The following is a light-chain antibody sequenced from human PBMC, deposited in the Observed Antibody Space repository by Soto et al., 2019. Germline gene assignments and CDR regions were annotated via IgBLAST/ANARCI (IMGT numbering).Light chain of an antibody. CDR3: QQTDRIPLT. CDR1: QSVSSY. J-gene: IGKJ4*01. CDR2: AAS. V-gene: IGKV1-39*01. Sequence: DIPMTQSPSSLSASVGDRVTITCRASQSVSSYLNWYQQKAGKAPKLLIYAASTLQSGVPSRFSGSGSGTDFTLVISSLQPEDFATYFCQQTDRIPLTFGGGTKVEIK.